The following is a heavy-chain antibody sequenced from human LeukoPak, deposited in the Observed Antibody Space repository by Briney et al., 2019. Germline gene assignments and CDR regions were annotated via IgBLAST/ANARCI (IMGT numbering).Heavy chain of an antibody. CDR3: ARDGKITIFGVVITYFDH. CDR2: INPNSGGT. J-gene: IGHJ4*02. V-gene: IGHV1-2*02. CDR1: GYTFTGYY. Sequence: ASVKVSCKASGYTFTGYYMHWVRQAPGQGLEWMGWINPNSGGTNYAQKFQGRVTMTRDTSISTAYMELSRLRSDDTAVYYCARDGKITIFGVVITYFDHWGQGTLVTVSS. D-gene: IGHD3-3*01.